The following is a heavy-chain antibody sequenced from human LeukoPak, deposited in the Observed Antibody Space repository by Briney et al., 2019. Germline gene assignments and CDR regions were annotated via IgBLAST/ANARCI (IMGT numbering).Heavy chain of an antibody. Sequence: PGGSLRLSCAASGFTFSSYEMNWVRQAPGKGLEWVSYISSSGSTIYYADSVKGRFTISRDNAKNSLYLQMNSLRAEDTAVYYCASNGDHYYGSGSYGAFDIWGQGTMVTVSS. V-gene: IGHV3-48*03. J-gene: IGHJ3*02. CDR3: ASNGDHYYGSGSYGAFDI. CDR1: GFTFSSYE. CDR2: ISSSGSTI. D-gene: IGHD3-10*01.